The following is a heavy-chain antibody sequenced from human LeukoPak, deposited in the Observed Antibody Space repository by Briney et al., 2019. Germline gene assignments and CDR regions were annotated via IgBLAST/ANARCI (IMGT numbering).Heavy chain of an antibody. V-gene: IGHV3-21*01. CDR2: ISSSSSYI. D-gene: IGHD6-13*01. CDR3: AKSYSSSWWDYFDY. J-gene: IGHJ4*02. CDR1: GFTFSSYS. Sequence: GGSLRLSCAASGFTFSSYSMNWVRKAPGKGLEWVSSISSSSSYIYYADSVKGRFTISRDNAKNSLYLQMNSLRAEDTAVYYCAKSYSSSWWDYFDYWGQGTLVTVSS.